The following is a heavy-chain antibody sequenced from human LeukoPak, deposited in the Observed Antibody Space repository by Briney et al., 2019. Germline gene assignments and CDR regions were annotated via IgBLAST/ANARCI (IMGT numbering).Heavy chain of an antibody. CDR1: GFTFSSYS. CDR2: ISSSSSYI. V-gene: IGHV3-21*01. J-gene: IGHJ4*02. Sequence: AGGSLRLSCAASGFTFSSYSMNWVRQAPGKGLEWVSSISSSSSYIYYADSVKGRFTISRDNAKNSLYLQMNSLRAEDTAVYYCARDLGYCGGDCYAFDYWGQGTLVTVSS. D-gene: IGHD2-21*02. CDR3: ARDLGYCGGDCYAFDY.